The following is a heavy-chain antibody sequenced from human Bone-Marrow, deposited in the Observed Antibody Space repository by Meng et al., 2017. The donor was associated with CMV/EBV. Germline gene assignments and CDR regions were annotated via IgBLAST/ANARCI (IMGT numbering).Heavy chain of an antibody. Sequence: GESLKISCAASGFTFSDYYMSWIRQAPGKGLEWVSYISSSGSTIYYADSVKGRFTISRDNAKNSLYLQMNSLRAEDTAVYYCARDEGDITIFGVVIISSGMDVWGQGTTVTVFS. V-gene: IGHV3-11*01. D-gene: IGHD3-3*01. CDR3: ARDEGDITIFGVVIISSGMDV. J-gene: IGHJ6*02. CDR1: GFTFSDYY. CDR2: ISSSGSTI.